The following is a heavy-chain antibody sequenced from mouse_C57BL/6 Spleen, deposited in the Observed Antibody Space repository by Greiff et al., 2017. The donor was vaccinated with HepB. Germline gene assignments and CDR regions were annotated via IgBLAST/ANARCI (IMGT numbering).Heavy chain of an antibody. CDR1: GYTFTSYW. V-gene: IGHV1-74*01. Sequence: QVQLQQSGAELVKPGASVKVSCKASGYTFTSYWMHWVKQRPGQGLEWIGRIHPSDSVTNYNQKFKGKATLTVDKSSSTAYMQLSSLTSEDSAVYYCATITTVVGAMDYWGQGTSVTVSS. J-gene: IGHJ4*01. D-gene: IGHD1-1*01. CDR3: ATITTVVGAMDY. CDR2: IHPSDSVT.